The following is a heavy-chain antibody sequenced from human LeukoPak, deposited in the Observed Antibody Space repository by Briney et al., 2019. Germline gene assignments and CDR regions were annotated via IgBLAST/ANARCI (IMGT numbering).Heavy chain of an antibody. V-gene: IGHV6-1*01. D-gene: IGHD6-13*01. J-gene: IGHJ4*02. CDR1: GDSVSSNSAA. CDR2: TYYRSKWYN. CDR3: ARWSGLYSSSWYPHYFDY. Sequence: SQTLSLTCAISGDSVSSNSAAWNWIRQSPSRGLEWLGRTYYRSKWYNDYAVSVKSRITINPDTSKNQFSLQLNSVTPEDTAVYYCARWSGLYSSSWYPHYFDYWGQGTLVTVSS.